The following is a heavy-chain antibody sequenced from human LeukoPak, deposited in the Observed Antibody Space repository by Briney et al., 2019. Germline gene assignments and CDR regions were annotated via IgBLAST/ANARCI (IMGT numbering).Heavy chain of an antibody. V-gene: IGHV3-30*02. J-gene: IGHJ1*01. CDR1: GFTFSSYG. CDR3: AKSLQAEYFHH. CDR2: IRYDENNK. D-gene: IGHD4-11*01. Sequence: GGSLRLSCAASGFTFSSYGMHWVRQAPGKGLEWVAFIRYDENNKYYADSVKGRFTISRDNSKNTLYLQMNSLRAEDTAVYYCAKSLQAEYFHHWGQGTLVTVSS.